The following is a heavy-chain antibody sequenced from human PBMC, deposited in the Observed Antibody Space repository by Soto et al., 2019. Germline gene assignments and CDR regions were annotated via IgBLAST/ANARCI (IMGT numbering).Heavy chain of an antibody. J-gene: IGHJ6*02. CDR2: ISSSSSTI. CDR1: GFTFSSYS. V-gene: IGHV3-48*02. CDR3: ARYSSGWYRDYYYGMDV. D-gene: IGHD6-19*01. Sequence: PGGSLRLSCAASGFTFSSYSMNWVRQAPGKGLEWVSYISSSSSTIYYADSVKGRFTISRDNAKNSLYLQMNSLRDEDTAVYYCARYSSGWYRDYYYGMDVWGQGTTVTVSS.